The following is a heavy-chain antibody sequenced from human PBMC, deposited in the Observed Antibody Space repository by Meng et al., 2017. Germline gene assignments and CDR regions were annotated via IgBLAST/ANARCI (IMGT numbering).Heavy chain of an antibody. J-gene: IGHJ6*02. CDR2: IKQDGSEK. V-gene: IGHV3-7*01. D-gene: IGHD3-22*01. Sequence: GASLKISCAASGFTFSSYWMSWVRQAPGKGLEWVANIKQDGSEKYYVDSVKGRFTISRDNAKNSLYLQMNSLRAEDTAVYYCARDPVILKTYYYDSSDYFPGYYYYVMDVWGQGTMVTVSS. CDR1: GFTFSSYW. CDR3: ARDPVILKTYYYDSSDYFPGYYYYVMDV.